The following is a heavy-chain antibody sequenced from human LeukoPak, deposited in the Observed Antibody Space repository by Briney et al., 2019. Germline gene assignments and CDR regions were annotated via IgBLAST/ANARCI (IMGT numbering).Heavy chain of an antibody. CDR1: GLSVSAYY. CDR2: IDSGGSGGST. V-gene: IGHV3-53*01. Sequence: QPGGSLRLSCAASGLSVSAYYMSWVRQAPGKGLEWVSVIDSGGSGGSTYCADSVKGRFSISRDNSKNTLFLQMNSLRAEDTAVYYCASDRDSSTWSYYWGQGTLVTVSS. J-gene: IGHJ4*02. CDR3: ASDRDSSTWSYY. D-gene: IGHD6-13*01.